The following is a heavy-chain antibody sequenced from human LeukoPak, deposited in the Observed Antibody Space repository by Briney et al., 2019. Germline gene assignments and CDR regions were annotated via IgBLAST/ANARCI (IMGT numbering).Heavy chain of an antibody. CDR2: IYYSGST. D-gene: IGHD6-19*01. V-gene: IGHV4-59*01. J-gene: IGHJ4*02. Sequence: SETLSLTCTVSGGSISSYYWSWIRRPPGKGLEWIGYIYYSGSTNYNPSLKSRVTISVDTSKNQFSLKLSSVTAADTAVYYCAEGGSGWSFDYWGQGTLVTVSS. CDR1: GGSISSYY. CDR3: AEGGSGWSFDY.